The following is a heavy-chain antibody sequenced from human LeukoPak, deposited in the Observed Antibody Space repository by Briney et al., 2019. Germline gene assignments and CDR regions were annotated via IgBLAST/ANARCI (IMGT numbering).Heavy chain of an antibody. D-gene: IGHD3-3*01. CDR3: ARSQSTIFGVVTLYYYYMDV. Sequence: GASVKVSCKASGYTFTSYGIRWVRQAPGQGLEWMGRIIPILGIANYAQKFQGRVTITADKSTSTAYMELSSLRSEDTAVYYCARSQSTIFGVVTLYYYYMDVWGKGTTVTVSS. J-gene: IGHJ6*03. V-gene: IGHV1-69*04. CDR2: IIPILGIA. CDR1: GYTFTSYG.